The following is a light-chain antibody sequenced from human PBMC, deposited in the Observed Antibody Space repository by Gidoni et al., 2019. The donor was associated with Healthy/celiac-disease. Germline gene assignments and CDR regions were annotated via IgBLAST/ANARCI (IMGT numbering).Light chain of an antibody. J-gene: IGLJ2*01. Sequence: QAVVTHEPSLTVSPGGTVTPTCGSSTGAVTSVHFPYWFQQKPGQAPRTLINDTSNKHSWTPARFSGSLLGGKAALTLSGAQPEDEAEYYCLLSYSGARVVFGGGTKLXVX. CDR1: TGAVTSVHF. CDR2: DTS. V-gene: IGLV7-46*01. CDR3: LLSYSGARVV.